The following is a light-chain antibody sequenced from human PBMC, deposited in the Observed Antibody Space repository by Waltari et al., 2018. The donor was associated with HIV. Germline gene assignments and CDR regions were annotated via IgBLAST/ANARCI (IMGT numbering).Light chain of an antibody. CDR1: SGAVGGYAY. V-gene: IGLV2-14*03. CDR2: DVS. J-gene: IGLJ1*01. Sequence: QSALTQPASVSGSPGQSITISCTGTSGAVGGYAYVSWYQQHPGKAPKLMIYDVSNGPSGVSKLFYGSKSGKAASLIFSGLQAEDEADYYCSSYTSSSTRVFGTGTAVT. CDR3: SSYTSSSTRV.